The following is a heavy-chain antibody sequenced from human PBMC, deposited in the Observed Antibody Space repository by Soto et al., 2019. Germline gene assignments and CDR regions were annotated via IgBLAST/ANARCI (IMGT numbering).Heavy chain of an antibody. CDR1: GYALTSYY. J-gene: IGHJ4*02. CDR2: INPSGGST. Sequence: ASVKVACKASGYALTSYYMHWVRQAHGQGLAGMGIINPSGGSTSYAQNYQGRITMTSDTSTTTVYMELSSLRSEDTAVYFCARGDYDLSTGYSPLDFWGQGALVTVSS. D-gene: IGHD3-9*01. V-gene: IGHV1-46*01. CDR3: ARGDYDLSTGYSPLDF.